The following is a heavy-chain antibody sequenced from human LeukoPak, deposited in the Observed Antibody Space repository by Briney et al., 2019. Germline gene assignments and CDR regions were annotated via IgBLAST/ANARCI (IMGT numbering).Heavy chain of an antibody. V-gene: IGHV3-23*01. Sequence: GGSLRLSCAGSGFSFSSYAMSWVRQVLGKGLEWVSVMSVSGGTIEYIDSVEGRFTISRDNSKNTVYLQMNSLRAEDTAVYYCAKVPQLERYGGDAFDIWGQGTMVTVSS. CDR2: MSVSGGTI. J-gene: IGHJ3*02. CDR1: GFSFSSYA. CDR3: AKVPQLERYGGDAFDI. D-gene: IGHD6-13*01.